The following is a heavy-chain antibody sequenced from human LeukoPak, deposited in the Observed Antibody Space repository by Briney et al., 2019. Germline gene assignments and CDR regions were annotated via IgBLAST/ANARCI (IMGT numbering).Heavy chain of an antibody. V-gene: IGHV3-9*01. J-gene: IGHJ4*02. CDR2: ISWNSGSI. Sequence: GGSLRLSCAASGFTFDDYAMHWVRHAPGKGLEWVSGISWNSGSIGYADSVKGRFTISRDNAKNSLYLQMNSLRAEDTALYYCAKDISSSGYQQLFDYWGQGTLVTVSS. D-gene: IGHD3-22*01. CDR3: AKDISSSGYQQLFDY. CDR1: GFTFDDYA.